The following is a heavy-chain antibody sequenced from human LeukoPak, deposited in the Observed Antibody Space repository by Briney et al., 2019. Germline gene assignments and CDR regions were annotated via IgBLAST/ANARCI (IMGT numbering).Heavy chain of an antibody. CDR3: ARSRGSGWNVRLYYFDY. CDR2: INHSGST. V-gene: IGHV4-34*01. Sequence: SETLSLTCAVYGGSFSSYYWSWIRQPPGKGLEWIGEINHSGSTNYNPSLKSRVTISVDTSKNQFSLKLSSVTAADTAVYYCARSRGSGWNVRLYYFDYWGQGTLVTVSS. CDR1: GGSFSSYY. D-gene: IGHD6-19*01. J-gene: IGHJ4*02.